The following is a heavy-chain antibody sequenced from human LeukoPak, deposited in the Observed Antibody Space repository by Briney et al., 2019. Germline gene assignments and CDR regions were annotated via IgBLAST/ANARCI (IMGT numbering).Heavy chain of an antibody. CDR2: IYSSGRT. CDR1: GGSISSYY. Sequence: SETVSLTCTVSGGSISSYYWSWIRQPPGKGLEWIGYIYSSGRTTYNPSLKSRLTISVDTSENQFSLRLTSVTAADTAVYYCARDYGGKFDYWGQGTLVTVCS. J-gene: IGHJ4*02. V-gene: IGHV4-59*01. D-gene: IGHD4-23*01. CDR3: ARDYGGKFDY.